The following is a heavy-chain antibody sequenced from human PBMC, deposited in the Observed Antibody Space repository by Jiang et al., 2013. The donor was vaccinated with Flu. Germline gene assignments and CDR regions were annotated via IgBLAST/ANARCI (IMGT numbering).Heavy chain of an antibody. Sequence: GLVQPGGSLRLSCAASGFTFSTYWMAWVRQAPGKGLEWVANIKQHGSENHYVDSVRGRFTISRDDAKNSLYLQMNSLRVEDTAVYYCARGSNTYYGGWFDPWGQGTLITVSS. CDR3: ARGSNTYYGGWFDP. D-gene: IGHD4-23*01. J-gene: IGHJ5*02. CDR2: IKQHGSEN. V-gene: IGHV3-7*01. CDR1: GFTFSTYW.